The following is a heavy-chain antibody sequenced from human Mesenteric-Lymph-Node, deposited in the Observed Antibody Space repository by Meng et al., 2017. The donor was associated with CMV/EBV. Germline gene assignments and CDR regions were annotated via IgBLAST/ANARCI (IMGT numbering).Heavy chain of an antibody. Sequence: GGSLRLSCAASGFTFGNFAMSWVRQAPGKGLEWVSGISGSGGNSHYADSVKGRLTISRDNSENTLYLQMNGLRPEDTAVYYCAKDRWYSSGDFDYWGQGTLVTVSS. D-gene: IGHD6-19*01. CDR2: ISGSGGNS. J-gene: IGHJ4*02. CDR3: AKDRWYSSGDFDY. V-gene: IGHV3-23*01. CDR1: GFTFGNFA.